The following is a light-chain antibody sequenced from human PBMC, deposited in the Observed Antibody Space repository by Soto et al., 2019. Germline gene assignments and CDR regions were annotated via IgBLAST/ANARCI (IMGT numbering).Light chain of an antibody. CDR3: QQRSNWP. CDR1: QSVSSY. Sequence: EIVLTQSPATLSLSPGERATLSCRASQSVSSYLAWYQQKPGQSPRLLIYDASNRATGIPARFSGSGSGTDSALTISRLEPEDFAVDYCQQRSNWPVGPGTKVDIK. V-gene: IGKV3-11*01. CDR2: DAS. J-gene: IGKJ3*01.